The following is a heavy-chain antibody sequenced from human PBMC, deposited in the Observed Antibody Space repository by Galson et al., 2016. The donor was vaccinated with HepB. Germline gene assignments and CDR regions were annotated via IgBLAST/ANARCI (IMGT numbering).Heavy chain of an antibody. CDR1: GFTFSNYA. CDR2: ISGTGITT. CDR3: AKSPVSSIADRPLDY. D-gene: IGHD6-6*01. Sequence: SLRLSCAASGFTFSNYAMSWVRQAPGKGLEWVSAISGTGITTHYADSVKGRFTISRDNSKNTLFLQMNSLRAEDTAVYYCAKSPVSSIADRPLDYWGPGTPVTVSS. J-gene: IGHJ4*02. V-gene: IGHV3-23*01.